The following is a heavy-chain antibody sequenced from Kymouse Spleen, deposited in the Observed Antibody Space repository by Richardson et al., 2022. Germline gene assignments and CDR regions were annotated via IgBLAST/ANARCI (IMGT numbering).Heavy chain of an antibody. Sequence: QLQLQESGPGLVKPSETLSLTCTVSGGSISSSSYYWGWIRQPPGKGLEWIGSIYYSGSTYYNPSLKSRVTISVDTSKNQFSLKLSSVTAADTAVYYCARDYDFWSGYYYYYYGMDVWGQGTTVTVSS. V-gene: IGHV4-39*01. J-gene: IGHJ6*02. CDR2: IYYSGST. CDR1: GGSISSSSYY. D-gene: IGHD3-3*01. CDR3: ARDYDFWSGYYYYYYGMDV.